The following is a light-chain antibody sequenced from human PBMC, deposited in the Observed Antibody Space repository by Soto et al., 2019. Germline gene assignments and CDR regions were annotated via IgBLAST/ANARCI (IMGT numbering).Light chain of an antibody. Sequence: DIQMTQSPSSLSASVGDRVTITCRASQSISSYLNWYQQKPRKAPELLIYAASSLQSGVPSRFSGSGAGTDFTLTIRSLQPEDVATYYCQQSYSIPFTVGQGTSLEIK. V-gene: IGKV1-39*01. CDR2: AAS. J-gene: IGKJ2*01. CDR1: QSISSY. CDR3: QQSYSIPFT.